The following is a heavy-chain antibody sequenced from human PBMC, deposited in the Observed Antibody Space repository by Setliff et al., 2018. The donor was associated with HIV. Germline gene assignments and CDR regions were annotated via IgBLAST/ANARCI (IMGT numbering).Heavy chain of an antibody. CDR3: ASGQWLEHAFDI. Sequence: PSETLSLTCTVSGGSIGIRSYFWGWIRQPPGKGLEWIGGVYSSGSTYYNPSLKSRVTVSVDTSKDQFSLRLSSVTVADTAVYYCASGQWLEHAFDIWGQGTVVTVSS. V-gene: IGHV4-39*01. D-gene: IGHD6-19*01. CDR1: GGSIGIRSYF. J-gene: IGHJ3*02. CDR2: VYSSGST.